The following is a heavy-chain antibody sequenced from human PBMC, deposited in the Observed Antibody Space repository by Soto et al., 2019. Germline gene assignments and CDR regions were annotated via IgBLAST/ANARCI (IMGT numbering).Heavy chain of an antibody. J-gene: IGHJ4*02. V-gene: IGHV4-34*01. CDR1: GGSFSGYY. Sequence: PSETLSLTCAVYGGSFSGYYWSWIRQPPGKGLEWIGEINHSGSTNYNPSLKSRVTISVDTSKNQFSLKLSSVTAADTAVYYCARGAEYQLLAYFDYWGQGTLVTVSS. D-gene: IGHD2-2*01. CDR3: ARGAEYQLLAYFDY. CDR2: INHSGST.